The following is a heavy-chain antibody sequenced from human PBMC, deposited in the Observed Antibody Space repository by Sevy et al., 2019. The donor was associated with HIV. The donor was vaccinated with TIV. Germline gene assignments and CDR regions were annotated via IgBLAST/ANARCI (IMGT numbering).Heavy chain of an antibody. CDR2: ISYDGSNK. CDR3: AKDLGYGPFDY. CDR1: GFTFSSYG. V-gene: IGHV3-30*18. Sequence: GGSLRLSCAASGFTFSSYGMHWVRQAPGKGLEWVAVISYDGSNKYYADSVKGRFTISRDNSKNTLYLQRNSLRAEDTAVYYCAKDLGYGPFDYWGQGTLVTVSS. D-gene: IGHD5-18*01. J-gene: IGHJ4*02.